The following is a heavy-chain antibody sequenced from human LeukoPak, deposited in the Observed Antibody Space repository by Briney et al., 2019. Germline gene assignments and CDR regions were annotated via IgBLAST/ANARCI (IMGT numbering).Heavy chain of an antibody. V-gene: IGHV4-61*09. Sequence: SETLSLTCTVSGGSISSGSYCWSWIRQPAGKGLEWIGHIYISGNTNYNPSLKSRVTISVDTSKNQFSLKLSSVTAADTAVYYCASRERRGYSGYDTRGRWFDPWGQGTLVTVSS. CDR1: GGSISSGSYC. CDR3: ASRERRGYSGYDTRGRWFDP. D-gene: IGHD5-12*01. CDR2: IYISGNT. J-gene: IGHJ5*02.